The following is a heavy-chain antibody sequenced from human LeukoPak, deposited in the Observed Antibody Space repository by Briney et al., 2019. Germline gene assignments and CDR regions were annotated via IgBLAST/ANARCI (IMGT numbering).Heavy chain of an antibody. Sequence: GGSLRLSCAASGFTFSSYAMTWVRQAPGKGLVWVSRISNDGSSTSYADSVKGRFTISRDNAKNTLYLQMNSLRVEDTAVYYCARVGDFWYGYYPDYWGQGTLVTVSS. V-gene: IGHV3-74*01. D-gene: IGHD3-3*01. CDR3: ARVGDFWYGYYPDY. CDR1: GFTFSSYA. J-gene: IGHJ4*02. CDR2: ISNDGSST.